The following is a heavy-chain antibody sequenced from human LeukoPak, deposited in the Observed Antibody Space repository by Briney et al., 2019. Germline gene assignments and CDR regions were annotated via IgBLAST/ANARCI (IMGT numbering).Heavy chain of an antibody. CDR1: GHTFTNYY. Sequence: GASVKVPCKASGHTFTNYYIHWVRQAPGQGLEWMGKISPTGDSISYAQTFQGRVTLTMDTSTITVYMELSNLRSEDTSVYYCARGSVTTDASFDYWGQGTLVTVSS. D-gene: IGHD4-17*01. CDR2: ISPTGDSI. CDR3: ARGSVTTDASFDY. V-gene: IGHV1-46*01. J-gene: IGHJ4*02.